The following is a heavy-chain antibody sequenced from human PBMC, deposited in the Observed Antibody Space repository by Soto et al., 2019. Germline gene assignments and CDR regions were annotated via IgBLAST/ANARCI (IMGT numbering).Heavy chain of an antibody. Sequence: VQLVESGGGPVQPGGSLTLSCAVSGFTLRSYWMHWVRQAPGKGLEWVARIDSDGRSTNYADSVKGRFTISRDNAKXTVFXHXXXXXXXXXXXXYCARGVVVYQQLVRGRDRFDPWGQGTLVTV. CDR3: ARGVVVYQQLVRGRDRFDP. D-gene: IGHD6-13*01. J-gene: IGHJ5*02. CDR1: GFTLRSYW. CDR2: IDSDGRST. V-gene: IGHV3-74*01.